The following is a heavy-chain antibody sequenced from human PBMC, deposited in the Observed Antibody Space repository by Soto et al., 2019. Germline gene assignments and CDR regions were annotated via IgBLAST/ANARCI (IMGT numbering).Heavy chain of an antibody. CDR1: GYTFNEVA. D-gene: IGHD4-17*01. Sequence: QVQLVQSGAEVKKPGASVKVSCKVSGYTFNEVAMHWVRQAPGKGLEWLGGFDPDEAETIYAQHFQGRVTMIEDIATDTVSMELSSLRSEGPALYFCTTYPGDYNVAHWGQGTLVTVSS. J-gene: IGHJ5*02. CDR2: FDPDEAET. V-gene: IGHV1-24*01. CDR3: TTYPGDYNVAH.